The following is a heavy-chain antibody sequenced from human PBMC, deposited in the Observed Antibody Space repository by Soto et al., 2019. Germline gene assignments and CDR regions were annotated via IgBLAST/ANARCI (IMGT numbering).Heavy chain of an antibody. J-gene: IGHJ5*02. CDR3: ARCGGSCLNWFDP. CDR1: GASISRYY. Sequence: PSETLSLTCTVSGASISRYYWSWIRQSPGKGLEWIGYMYYSGNANYNPSLGSRITISVDTSKNQFSLNLNSVTAADTAVYYCARCGGSCLNWFDPWGQGTLVTVSS. CDR2: MYYSGNA. D-gene: IGHD2-15*01. V-gene: IGHV4-59*01.